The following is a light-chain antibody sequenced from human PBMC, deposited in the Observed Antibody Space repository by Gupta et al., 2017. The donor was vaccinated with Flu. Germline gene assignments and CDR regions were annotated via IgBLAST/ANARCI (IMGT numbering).Light chain of an antibody. J-gene: IGKJ3*01. CDR3: QHRRSWPPGAT. Sequence: EIVLTQSPATLSLSPGESATLSCWASQNIDNLLAWYQHKPGQAPRLLFYAASNRATGIPARFSGRGSGTYFILTISSLEPEDSAVDCCQHRRSWPPGATFGPGTKVGIK. V-gene: IGKV3-11*01. CDR1: QNIDNL. CDR2: AAS.